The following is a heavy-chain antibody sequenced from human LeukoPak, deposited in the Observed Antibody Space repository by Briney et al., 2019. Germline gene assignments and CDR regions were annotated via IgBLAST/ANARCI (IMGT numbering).Heavy chain of an antibody. J-gene: IGHJ6*03. D-gene: IGHD5-24*01. CDR1: GGSISSSNW. V-gene: IGHV4-4*02. CDR3: ARPSADGYYYMDV. Sequence: PSETLSLTCAVSGGSISSSNWWSWVRQPPGKGLEWIGEIYHSGSTNYNPSLKSRVTISVDTSKNHFSLNLNSVTAADTAVYYCARPSADGYYYMDVWGKGTTVTISS. CDR2: IYHSGST.